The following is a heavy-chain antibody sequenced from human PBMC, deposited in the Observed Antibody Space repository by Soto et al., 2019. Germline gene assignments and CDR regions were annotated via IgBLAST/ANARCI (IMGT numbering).Heavy chain of an antibody. CDR1: GYTFTSYG. J-gene: IGHJ5*02. V-gene: IGHV1-18*01. CDR3: ARDRRDSPERFDP. CDR2: ISAYNGNT. Sequence: QVQLVQSGAEVKKPGASVKVSCKASGYTFTSYGISWVRQAPGQGLEWMGWISAYNGNTNYAQKLQGRVTMTTDTSTSRAYGELRSLGSDGTAVDDCARDRRDSPERFDPWGQGTLVTVSS. D-gene: IGHD2-15*01.